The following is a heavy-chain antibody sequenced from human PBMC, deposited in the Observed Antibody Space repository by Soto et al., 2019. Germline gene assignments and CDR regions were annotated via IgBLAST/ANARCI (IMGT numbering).Heavy chain of an antibody. CDR1: GGTFINCI. Sequence: QVQLVQSGAEVKKPGSSVKISCKASGGTFINCIFSWVRQAPGQGLEWMGGIIPMFGKANYAQKFQDRVTITADESTSTAYMELNSLRSEDTAVYYCARGDSTDCSNGVCSFFYNHDMDVWGQGTTVTVSS. D-gene: IGHD2-8*01. CDR3: ARGDSTDCSNGVCSFFYNHDMDV. J-gene: IGHJ6*02. CDR2: IIPMFGKA. V-gene: IGHV1-69*01.